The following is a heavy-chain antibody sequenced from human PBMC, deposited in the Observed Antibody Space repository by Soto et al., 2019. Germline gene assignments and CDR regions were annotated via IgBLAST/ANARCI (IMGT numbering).Heavy chain of an antibody. CDR2: ISSSGSTI. Sequence: GGSLRLSCAASGFTFSDYYMSWIRQAPGKGLEWVSYISSSGSTIYYADSVKGRFTISRDNAKNSLYLQMNSLRAEDTALYYCARDRTYYDILTGLDYWGQGTLVTVSS. CDR1: GFTFSDYY. J-gene: IGHJ4*02. V-gene: IGHV3-11*01. D-gene: IGHD3-9*01. CDR3: ARDRTYYDILTGLDY.